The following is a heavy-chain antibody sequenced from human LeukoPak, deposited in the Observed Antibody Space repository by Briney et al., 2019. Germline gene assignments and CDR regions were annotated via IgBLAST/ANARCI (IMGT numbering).Heavy chain of an antibody. D-gene: IGHD4-23*01. CDR1: GDSVSSNSAA. CDR2: TYYRSKWYN. Sequence: SQTLSLTCAISGDSVSSNSAAWNWIRQSPSRGLEWLGRTYYRSKWYNDYAVSVKSRITINPDTSKNQFSLQLNSVTPEDTAVYYCARGGPTGGKADNWFDPWGQGTLVTVSS. V-gene: IGHV6-1*01. J-gene: IGHJ5*02. CDR3: ARGGPTGGKADNWFDP.